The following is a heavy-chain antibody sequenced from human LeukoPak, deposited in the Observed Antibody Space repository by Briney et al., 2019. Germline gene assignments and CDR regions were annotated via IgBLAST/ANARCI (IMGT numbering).Heavy chain of an antibody. Sequence: GGSLRLSCAASGFTFSSYSMHWVRQAPGKGLEWVAVISYDGKKRLYADSVKGRFTISRDNSKNTVDLQMNSLRPEDMAVYYCARDWGYDSGTYCVYWGQGTLVTVSS. CDR3: ARDWGYDSGTYCVY. CDR2: ISYDGKKR. CDR1: GFTFSSYS. J-gene: IGHJ4*02. D-gene: IGHD3-10*01. V-gene: IGHV3-30*04.